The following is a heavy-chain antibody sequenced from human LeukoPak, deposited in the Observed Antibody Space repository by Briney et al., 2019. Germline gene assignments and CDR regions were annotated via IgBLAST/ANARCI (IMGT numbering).Heavy chain of an antibody. Sequence: GLSLILSCAFPGSPLSHYCVSWVGQAPGLGVPCVSLISGSGGSTSYADSVKGRFTISRDNSKNTVYLQMNSLRAEDTAVYYCARPLSGHIYVFDYWGQGTLVTVSS. D-gene: IGHD3-3*01. CDR3: ARPLSGHIYVFDY. CDR1: GSPLSHYC. V-gene: IGHV3-23*01. CDR2: ISGSGGST. J-gene: IGHJ4*02.